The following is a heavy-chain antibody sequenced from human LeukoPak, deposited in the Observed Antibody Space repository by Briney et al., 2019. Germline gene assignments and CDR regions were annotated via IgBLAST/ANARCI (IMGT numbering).Heavy chain of an antibody. V-gene: IGHV1-2*02. CDR3: ARSSNWSTLDY. CDR2: INPKSGGT. D-gene: IGHD6-13*01. J-gene: IGHJ4*02. CDR1: GYTFTDYH. Sequence: ASVKVSCKASGYTFTDYHMHWVRQAPGQGLEWMGWINPKSGGTNFAQKFQGRVTLPRDTSIRTAYMELSSLRSDDTAVYYCARSSNWSTLDYWGQGALITVSS.